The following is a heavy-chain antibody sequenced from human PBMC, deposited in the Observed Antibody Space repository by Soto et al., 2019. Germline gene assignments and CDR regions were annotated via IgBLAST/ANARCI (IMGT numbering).Heavy chain of an antibody. Sequence: QVQLQESGPGLVKPSQTLSLTCTVSGGSISSGGYYWSWIRQHPGKGLEWIGYIYYSGSTYYNPSLKSRVNLSVDTSKNRFSLKLGSVTAADTAVYYCAREPLYRGYVGMDYWGQGTLVTVSS. V-gene: IGHV4-31*03. CDR2: IYYSGST. CDR1: GGSISSGGYY. D-gene: IGHD5-12*01. CDR3: AREPLYRGYVGMDY. J-gene: IGHJ4*02.